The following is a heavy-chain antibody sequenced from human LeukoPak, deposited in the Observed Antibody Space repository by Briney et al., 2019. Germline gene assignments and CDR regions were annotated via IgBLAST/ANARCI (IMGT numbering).Heavy chain of an antibody. V-gene: IGHV3-30*02. CDR3: ARTPISNYYDSSGYYYLPRNYYFDY. Sequence: GGSLRLSCAASGFTFSSYGMHWVRQAPGKGLEWVAFIRYDGSNKYYADSVKGRFTISRDNSKDTLYLQMNSQRAEDTAVYYCARTPISNYYDSSGYYYLPRNYYFDYWGQGTLVTVSS. J-gene: IGHJ4*02. CDR1: GFTFSSYG. CDR2: IRYDGSNK. D-gene: IGHD3-22*01.